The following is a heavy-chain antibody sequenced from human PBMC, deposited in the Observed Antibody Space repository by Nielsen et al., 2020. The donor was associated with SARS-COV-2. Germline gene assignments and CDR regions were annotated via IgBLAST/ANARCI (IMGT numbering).Heavy chain of an antibody. J-gene: IGHJ6*02. Sequence: GESLKISCAASGFTFSSYAMHWVRQAPGKGLEWVAVISYDGSNKYYADSVKGRFTISRDNSKNTLYLQMNSLRAEDTAVYYCARDRQGRRGYSYGLYYYYGMDVWGQGTTVTVSS. CDR3: ARDRQGRRGYSYGLYYYYGMDV. D-gene: IGHD5-18*01. CDR1: GFTFSSYA. V-gene: IGHV3-30-3*01. CDR2: ISYDGSNK.